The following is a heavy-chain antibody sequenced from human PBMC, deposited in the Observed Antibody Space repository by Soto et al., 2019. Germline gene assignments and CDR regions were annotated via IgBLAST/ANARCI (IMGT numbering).Heavy chain of an antibody. CDR3: AKGEVGGYYYYGMDV. CDR2: ISYDGSNK. D-gene: IGHD3-16*01. Sequence: GGSLRLSCAASGFTFSSYGMHWVRQAPGKGLEWVAVISYDGSNKYYADSVKGRFTISRDNSKNTLYLQMNSLRAEDTAVYYCAKGEVGGYYYYGMDVWGQGTTVTVSS. V-gene: IGHV3-30*18. J-gene: IGHJ6*02. CDR1: GFTFSSYG.